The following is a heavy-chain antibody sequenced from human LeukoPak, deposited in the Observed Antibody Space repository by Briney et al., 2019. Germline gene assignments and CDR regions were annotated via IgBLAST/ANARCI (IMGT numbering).Heavy chain of an antibody. V-gene: IGHV3-20*04. J-gene: IGHJ4*02. Sequence: GGSLRLSCAPSGFTFDVFGMSWVRQAPGKGLEWASGINWNGGSTGYADSVKGRFTISRDNAKNSLYLQMNSLRAEDTALYYCARGTLKAAATDFDYWGQGTLVTVSS. CDR2: INWNGGST. D-gene: IGHD6-13*01. CDR1: GFTFDVFG. CDR3: ARGTLKAAATDFDY.